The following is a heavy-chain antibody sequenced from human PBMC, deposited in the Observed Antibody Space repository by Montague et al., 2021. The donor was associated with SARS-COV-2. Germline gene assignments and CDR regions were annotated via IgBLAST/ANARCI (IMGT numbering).Heavy chain of an antibody. Sequence: SETLSLTCAVSGGSISSSNWWSWVRQPPGKGLEWIGEIYHSGSTNYNPSLKSRVTISVDKSKNQFSLKLSSVTAADTAVYYCVYRDYYYCHGMDVWGQGTTVTVSS. D-gene: IGHD5-12*01. CDR2: IYHSGST. CDR3: VYRDYYYCHGMDV. J-gene: IGHJ6*02. V-gene: IGHV4-4*02. CDR1: GGSISSSNW.